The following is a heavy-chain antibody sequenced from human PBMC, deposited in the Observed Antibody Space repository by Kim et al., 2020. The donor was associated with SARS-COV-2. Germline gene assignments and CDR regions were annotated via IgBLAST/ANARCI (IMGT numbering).Heavy chain of an antibody. CDR1: EFTVSNNY. V-gene: IGHV3-53*01. CDR2: IYSDGST. CDR3: ARGGGAYCGNDCLRTFDL. Sequence: GGSLRHSCAVSEFTVSNNYMSWVRQAPGKGLEWVSNIYSDGSTYYADSVKGRFTISRDNSKTTLFLQMDNLRVEDTAVYYCARGGGAYCGNDCLRTFDL. J-gene: IGHJ2*01. D-gene: IGHD2-21*02.